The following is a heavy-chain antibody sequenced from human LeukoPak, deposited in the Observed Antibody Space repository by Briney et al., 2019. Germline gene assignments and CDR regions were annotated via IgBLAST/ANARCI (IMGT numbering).Heavy chain of an antibody. J-gene: IGHJ4*02. D-gene: IGHD1-14*01. CDR2: ISTYNGNT. CDR1: GYTFDRYG. V-gene: IGHV1-18*01. CDR3: ARDLGHCRNVICSSSAY. Sequence: ASVKVSCKGSGYTFDRYGVRWVRQAPGQGLEWMGWISTYNGNTTYAQKIQGRVTMTTDTSTNTVYMDLRSLRSDDTAVYYCARDLGHCRNVICSSSAYWGRGTLVTVSS.